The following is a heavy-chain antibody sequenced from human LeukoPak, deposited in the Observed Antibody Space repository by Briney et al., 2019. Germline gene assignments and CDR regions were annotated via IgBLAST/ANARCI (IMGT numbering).Heavy chain of an antibody. J-gene: IGHJ6*02. CDR2: IYHSGSS. V-gene: IGHV4-38-2*02. D-gene: IGHD3-9*01. Sequence: SETLSVTCTVSGYSISSGYYWGWIRQPPGKGLEWIGSIYHSGSSYYSPSLKSRVTILVDTSKNQFSLKVSSVTAADTAVYYCARTPGPNPLRYFDGPRLNYGMDVWGQGTTVTVSS. CDR3: ARTPGPNPLRYFDGPRLNYGMDV. CDR1: GYSISSGYY.